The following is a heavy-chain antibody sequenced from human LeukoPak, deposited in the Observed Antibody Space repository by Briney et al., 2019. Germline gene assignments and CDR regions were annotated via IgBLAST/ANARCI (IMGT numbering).Heavy chain of an antibody. J-gene: IGHJ4*02. V-gene: IGHV4-59*01. CDR1: GASSNSYY. CDR2: YYSGST. Sequence: SETLSLTCTVSGASSNSYYWSWIRQPPGKGLEWIGSYYSGSTNYNSSLKSRVTISVDTSKNQFSLMLSSVTAADTAVYHCATSRGSDGSGNYWGQGTLVTVSS. D-gene: IGHD3-10*01. CDR3: ATSRGSDGSGNY.